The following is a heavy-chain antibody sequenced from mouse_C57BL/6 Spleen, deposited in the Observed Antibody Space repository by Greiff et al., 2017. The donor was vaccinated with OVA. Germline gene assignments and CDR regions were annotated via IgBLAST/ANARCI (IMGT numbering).Heavy chain of an antibody. CDR2: INPGSGGT. V-gene: IGHV1-54*01. J-gene: IGHJ3*01. D-gene: IGHD1-1*01. CDR1: GYAFTNYL. CDR3: ARSGDYGSTWFAY. Sequence: VKLQESGAELVRPGTSVKVSCKASGYAFTNYLIEWVKQRPGQGLEWIGVINPGSGGTNYNEKFKGKATLTADKSSSTAYMQLSSLTSEDSAVYFCARSGDYGSTWFAYWGQGTLVTVSA.